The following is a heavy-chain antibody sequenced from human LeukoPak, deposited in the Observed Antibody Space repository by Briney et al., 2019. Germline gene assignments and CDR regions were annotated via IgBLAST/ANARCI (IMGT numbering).Heavy chain of an antibody. D-gene: IGHD6-19*01. CDR2: ISSSGNII. J-gene: IGHJ5*01. Sequence: GGSLRLSCAASGFTFSTYEMNWVRQAPGKGVEWVSYISSSGNIIYYADSVKGRFTISRDSAKNSLYLQMNGLRAEDTAVYYCARGGYSSGWFAYWGQGTLVTVSS. CDR1: GFTFSTYE. V-gene: IGHV3-48*03. CDR3: ARGGYSSGWFAY.